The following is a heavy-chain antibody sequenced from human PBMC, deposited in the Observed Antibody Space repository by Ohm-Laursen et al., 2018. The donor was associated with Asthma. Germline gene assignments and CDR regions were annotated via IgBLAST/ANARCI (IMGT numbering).Heavy chain of an antibody. Sequence: SSVKVSCKASGGTFSSYAISWVRQAPGQGLEWMGGIIPIFGTANYAQKFQGGVTITADESTSTAYMELSSLRSEDTAVYYCARDPRDGYNYRAFDIWGQGTMVTVSS. D-gene: IGHD5-24*01. V-gene: IGHV1-69*01. CDR2: IIPIFGTA. CDR1: GGTFSSYA. J-gene: IGHJ3*02. CDR3: ARDPRDGYNYRAFDI.